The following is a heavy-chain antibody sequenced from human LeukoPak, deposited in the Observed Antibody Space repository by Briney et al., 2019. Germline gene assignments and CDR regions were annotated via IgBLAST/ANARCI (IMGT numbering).Heavy chain of an antibody. J-gene: IGHJ3*02. CDR1: GGSISSSSYY. Sequence: SETLSLTCTVSGGSISSSSYYWGWIRQPPGKVLEWIGSIYYSGRTYYNPSLKSRVTISVDTSKNQFSLKLSSVTAADTAVYYCARSEYSYGADAFDIWGQGTMVTVSS. D-gene: IGHD5-18*01. CDR2: IYYSGRT. V-gene: IGHV4-39*01. CDR3: ARSEYSYGADAFDI.